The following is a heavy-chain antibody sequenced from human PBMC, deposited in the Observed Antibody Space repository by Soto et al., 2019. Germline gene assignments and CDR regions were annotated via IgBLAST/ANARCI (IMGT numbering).Heavy chain of an antibody. CDR2: IKEDGSEE. J-gene: IGHJ4*02. CDR3: ATAISSPFSNFDY. D-gene: IGHD2-2*01. CDR1: GFTFSTYW. V-gene: IGHV3-7*01. Sequence: EVQLVQSGGDLVQPGGSLRLSCVASGFTFSTYWMTWVRQAPGRGLEWVAGIKEDGSEEVYVDSVKGRFSISRDNAKTSLYLQLSSLRAEDTAVYYCATAISSPFSNFDYCGQGSLVTVSS.